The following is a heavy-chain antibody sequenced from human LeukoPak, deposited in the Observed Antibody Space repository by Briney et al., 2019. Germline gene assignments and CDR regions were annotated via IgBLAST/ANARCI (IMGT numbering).Heavy chain of an antibody. J-gene: IGHJ4*02. CDR3: ARAEFYYDSSGALGY. D-gene: IGHD3-22*01. Sequence: SETLSLTCTVSGGSISSYYWSWIRQPPGKGLEWIGYIYYSGSTYYNPSLKSRVTISVDTSKNQFSLKLSSVTAADTAVYYCARAEFYYDSSGALGYWGQGTLVTVSS. CDR2: IYYSGST. CDR1: GGSISSYY. V-gene: IGHV4-59*08.